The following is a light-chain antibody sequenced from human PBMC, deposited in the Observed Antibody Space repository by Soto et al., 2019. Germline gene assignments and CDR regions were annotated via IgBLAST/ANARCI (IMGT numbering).Light chain of an antibody. V-gene: IGLV2-14*01. J-gene: IGLJ1*01. Sequence: QSLLTQPASGSRSPGQSITISCTGTGSDVGYYNYVPWYQHHPGKAPNLMISEVSNRSSGVSNRFSRSKSGNTASLTISGLQAEDEADYYCTSFTAIRTYVLGTGTKVTVL. CDR3: TSFTAIRTYV. CDR1: GSDVGYYNY. CDR2: EVS.